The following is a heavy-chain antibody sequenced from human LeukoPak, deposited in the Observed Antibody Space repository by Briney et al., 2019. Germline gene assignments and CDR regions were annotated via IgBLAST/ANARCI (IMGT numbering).Heavy chain of an antibody. CDR2: INWNGGST. CDR1: GFTFDDYG. V-gene: IGHV3-20*04. J-gene: IGHJ3*02. CDR3: ARGQDLLKYYYDSSGPSVDAFDI. Sequence: AGSLRLSCAASGFTFDDYGMSWVRQAPGKGLKWVSGINWNGGSTGYADSVKGRFTISRDNAKNSLYLQMNSLRAEDTALYYCARGQDLLKYYYDSSGPSVDAFDIWGQGTMVTVSS. D-gene: IGHD3-22*01.